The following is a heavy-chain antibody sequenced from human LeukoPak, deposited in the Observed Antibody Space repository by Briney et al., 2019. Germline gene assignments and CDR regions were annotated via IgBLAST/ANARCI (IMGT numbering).Heavy chain of an antibody. CDR3: AKRYFETSGWYGTFDS. V-gene: IGHV4-39*01. Sequence: SETLSLTCTVSGDSISTNNYYWGWIRQPPGKGLEWIGNTYPRERSYYNPSLKSRVTISVDTSKNQISLKLTSVTAADTAMYFCAKRYFETSGWYGTFDSWGQGTLVTVSS. D-gene: IGHD6-19*01. CDR2: TYPRERS. CDR1: GDSISTNNYY. J-gene: IGHJ4*02.